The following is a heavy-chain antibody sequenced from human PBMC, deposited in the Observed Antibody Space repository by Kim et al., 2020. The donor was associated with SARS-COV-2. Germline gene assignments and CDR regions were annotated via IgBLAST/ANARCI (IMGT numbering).Heavy chain of an antibody. CDR3: ARGSGAPDY. CDR2: TT. Sequence: TTYYADSVRGRFTISRDNAKNSLFLQMNTLRDDDTAVYYCARGSGAPDYWGQGTLVTVSS. J-gene: IGHJ4*02. D-gene: IGHD1-26*01. V-gene: IGHV3-48*02.